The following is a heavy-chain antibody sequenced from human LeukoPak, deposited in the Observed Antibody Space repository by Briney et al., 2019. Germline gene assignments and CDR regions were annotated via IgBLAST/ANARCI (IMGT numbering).Heavy chain of an antibody. D-gene: IGHD3-10*01. CDR3: ASDFSYYGSGSYRFDY. CDR1: GYTFTSYV. V-gene: IGHV1-8*01. J-gene: IGHJ4*02. CDR2: MNPNSGNT. Sequence: ASVKVSCKSSGYTFTSYVINWVRQATGQGLEWMGWMNPNSGNTGYAQKFQGRVTMTRNTSISTAYMELSSLRSEDTAVYYCASDFSYYGSGSYRFDYWGQGTLVTSPQ.